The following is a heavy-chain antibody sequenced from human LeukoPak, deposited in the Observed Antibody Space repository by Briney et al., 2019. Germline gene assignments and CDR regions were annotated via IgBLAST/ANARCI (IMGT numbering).Heavy chain of an antibody. CDR2: ISYDGSKK. D-gene: IGHD6-6*01. V-gene: IGHV3-30-3*01. J-gene: IGHJ4*02. CDR1: GFSLSGYG. CDR3: ARVRAAHYYDY. Sequence: PGRSLRLSCAASGFSLSGYGMPWVRQAPGKGLEWVAVISYDGSKKYYADSVKGRFTISRDNPKNTQYLEMNSLKAEDTAVYYCARVRAAHYYDYWGQGTLVTVSS.